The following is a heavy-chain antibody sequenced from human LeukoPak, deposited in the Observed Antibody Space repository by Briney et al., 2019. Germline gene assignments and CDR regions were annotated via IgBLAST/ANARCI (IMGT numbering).Heavy chain of an antibody. CDR2: IYPADSDT. J-gene: IGHJ4*02. Sequence: GESLKISCKGSGYSFTSYWLAWVRQMPGKGLGWMGVIYPADSDTRYSPSFQGQVTISADKSISTAYLQWSSLKASDTAMYYCASYYYDSSGFHSYWGQGTLVTVSS. V-gene: IGHV5-51*01. D-gene: IGHD3-22*01. CDR3: ASYYYDSSGFHSY. CDR1: GYSFTSYW.